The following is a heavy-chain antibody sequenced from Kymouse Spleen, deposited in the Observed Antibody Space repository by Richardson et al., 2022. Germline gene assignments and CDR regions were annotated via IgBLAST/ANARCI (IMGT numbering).Heavy chain of an antibody. J-gene: IGHJ4*02. CDR3: TRHDDILTGSFDY. D-gene: IGHD3-9*01. CDR2: IRSKANSYAT. V-gene: IGHV3-73*02. CDR1: GFTFSGSA. Sequence: EVQLVESGGGLVQPGGSLKLSCAASGFTFSGSAMHWVRQASGKGLEWVGRIRSKANSYATAYAASVKGRFTISRDDSKNTAYLQMNSLKTEDTAVYYCTRHDDILTGSFDYWGQGTLVTVSS.